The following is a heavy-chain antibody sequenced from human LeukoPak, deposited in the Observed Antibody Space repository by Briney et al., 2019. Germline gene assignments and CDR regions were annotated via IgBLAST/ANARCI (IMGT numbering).Heavy chain of an antibody. Sequence: QPGRSLRLSCAASGFTFSTYAMHWVRQASGKGLEWVAVISSDENNRYYADSVKGRFTISRDNSKNTLYLQMNSLRDEDTAVYYCASWELLSYWGQGTLVTVSS. D-gene: IGHD1-26*01. V-gene: IGHV3-30-3*01. CDR3: ASWELLSY. J-gene: IGHJ4*02. CDR2: ISSDENNR. CDR1: GFTFSTYA.